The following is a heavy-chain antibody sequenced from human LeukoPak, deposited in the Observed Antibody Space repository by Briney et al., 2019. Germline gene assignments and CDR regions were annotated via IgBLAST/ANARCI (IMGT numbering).Heavy chain of an antibody. Sequence: ASVKVSCKASGYTFTSYYMHWVRQAPGQGLEWMGIINPSGGSTSYAQKFQGRVTMTRDTSTSTVYMELSSLRSEDTAVYHCARDPVWFGELSWFDPWGQGTLITVSS. D-gene: IGHD3-10*01. CDR2: INPSGGST. CDR1: GYTFTSYY. V-gene: IGHV1-46*01. J-gene: IGHJ5*02. CDR3: ARDPVWFGELSWFDP.